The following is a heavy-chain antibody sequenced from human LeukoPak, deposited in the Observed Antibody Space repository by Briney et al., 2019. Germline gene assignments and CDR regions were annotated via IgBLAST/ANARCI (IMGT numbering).Heavy chain of an antibody. CDR1: GYTFTSYG. V-gene: IGHV1-18*01. Sequence: ASVKVSCKASGYTFTSYGISWVRQAPGQGLEWMGWISAYNGNTNYAQKLQGRVTMTTDTSTSTAYMELRSLRSDDTAVYYCARDMECRTNGVRYAAIDIWGQGTMVTVSS. J-gene: IGHJ3*02. CDR2: ISAYNGNT. D-gene: IGHD2-8*01. CDR3: ARDMECRTNGVRYAAIDI.